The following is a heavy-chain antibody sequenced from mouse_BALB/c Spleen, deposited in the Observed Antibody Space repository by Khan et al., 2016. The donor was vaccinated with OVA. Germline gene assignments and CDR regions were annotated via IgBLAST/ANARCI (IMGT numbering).Heavy chain of an antibody. CDR2: IYPGSGNT. Sequence: VELVESGAELARPGASVKLSCKASGYTFTDYYINWVKQRTGQGLEWIGEIYPGSGNTYYNEKFKGKATLTADKSSSTAYMQLSSLTSEDSAVFFCARRNYFGYTFAYWGQGTLVTVSA. D-gene: IGHD1-2*01. V-gene: IGHV1-77*01. CDR3: ARRNYFGYTFAY. J-gene: IGHJ3*01. CDR1: GYTFTDYY.